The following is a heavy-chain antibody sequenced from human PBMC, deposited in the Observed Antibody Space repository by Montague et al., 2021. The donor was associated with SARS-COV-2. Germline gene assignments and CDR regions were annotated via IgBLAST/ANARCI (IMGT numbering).Heavy chain of an antibody. CDR3: ARAQNICFIANCVNYFDV. D-gene: IGHD3-16*01. V-gene: IGHV4-59*01. CDR2: IFYTGSK. Sequence: SETLSLTCSVSGGSTSNYYWTWIRQSPGKVLQWIGYIFYTGSKKFNPSLKTRVSMSLDASKNHFSLRLSAVTAADTARYYCARAQNICFIANCVNYFDVWGLGALVTVSS. CDR1: GGSTSNYY. J-gene: IGHJ4*02.